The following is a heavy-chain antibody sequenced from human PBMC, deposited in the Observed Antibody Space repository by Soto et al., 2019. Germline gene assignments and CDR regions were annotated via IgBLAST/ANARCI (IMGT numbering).Heavy chain of an antibody. V-gene: IGHV3-21*04. Sequence: GGSLRLSCAASGFTFSSYSTNWVRQAPGKGLEWVSSISSSSSYIYYADSVKGRFTISRDNSKNTLYLQMNSLRAEDTAVYYCAKYELRLLEWLKAPIGYWGQGTLVTVSS. D-gene: IGHD3-3*01. J-gene: IGHJ4*02. CDR3: AKYELRLLEWLKAPIGY. CDR1: GFTFSSYS. CDR2: ISSSSSYI.